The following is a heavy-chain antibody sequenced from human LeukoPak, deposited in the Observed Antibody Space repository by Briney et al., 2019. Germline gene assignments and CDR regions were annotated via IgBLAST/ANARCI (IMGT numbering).Heavy chain of an antibody. Sequence: ASVRVSCKASGYTFTSFSMNWVRQAPGQGLKWMGIINPRGGSTTYAQRFQGRVTMTRDTSTTTVYMELSSLRSEDTAVYYCARVASAVGVLDFWGQGTLVTVSS. CDR1: GYTFTSFS. CDR3: ARVASAVGVLDF. CDR2: INPRGGST. V-gene: IGHV1-46*01. D-gene: IGHD6-13*01. J-gene: IGHJ4*02.